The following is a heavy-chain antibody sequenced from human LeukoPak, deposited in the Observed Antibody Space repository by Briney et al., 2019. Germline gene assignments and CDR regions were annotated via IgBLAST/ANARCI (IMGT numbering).Heavy chain of an antibody. Sequence: GASVKVSCKASGYTFTSYYMHWVRQAPGQGLEWMGMINPSGGSTSYAQKFQGRVTMTRDMSTSTVYMELSSLRSEDTAVYYCATTSPPGDYYYYYMDVWGKGTTVTVSS. V-gene: IGHV1-46*01. J-gene: IGHJ6*03. CDR3: ATTSPPGDYYYYYMDV. CDR2: INPSGGST. CDR1: GYTFTSYY.